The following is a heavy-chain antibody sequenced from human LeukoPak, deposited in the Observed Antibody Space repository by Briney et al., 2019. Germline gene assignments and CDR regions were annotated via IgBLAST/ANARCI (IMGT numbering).Heavy chain of an antibody. CDR1: GGSISSYY. CDR3: ARGDYYDSSGYWLFDY. Sequence: SETLSLTCTVSGGSISSYYWSWIRQPPGKGLEWIGSIYYSGSTNYDPSLKSRVTISVDTSKNQFSLKLSSVTAADTAVYYCARGDYYDSSGYWLFDYWGQGTLVTVSS. CDR2: IYYSGST. V-gene: IGHV4-59*01. D-gene: IGHD3-22*01. J-gene: IGHJ4*02.